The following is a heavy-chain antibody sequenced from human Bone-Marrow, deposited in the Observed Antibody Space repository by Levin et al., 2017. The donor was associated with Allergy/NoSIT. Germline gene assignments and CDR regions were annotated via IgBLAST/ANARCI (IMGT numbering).Heavy chain of an antibody. D-gene: IGHD3-3*01. CDR3: TTDNDFWSGYYGDGGFDP. V-gene: IGHV3-15*07. CDR1: GFTFSNAW. CDR2: IKSKTDGGTT. J-gene: IGHJ5*02. Sequence: RAGGSLRLSCAASGFTFSNAWMNWVRQAPGKGLEWVGRIKSKTDGGTTDYAAPVKGRFTISRDDSKNTLYLQMNSLKTEDTAVYYCTTDNDFWSGYYGDGGFDPWGQGTLVTVSS.